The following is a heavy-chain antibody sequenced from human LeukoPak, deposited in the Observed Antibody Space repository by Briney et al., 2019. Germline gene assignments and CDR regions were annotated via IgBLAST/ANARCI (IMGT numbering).Heavy chain of an antibody. J-gene: IGHJ5*02. Sequence: SETLSLTCTVSGGSISSYYWSWIRQPPGKGLEWIGYIYYSGSTNYNPSLKSRVTISVDTSKNQFSLKLSSVTAADTAVYYCARATVLVTMVRGVEYNWFDPWGQGTLVTVSS. CDR3: ARATVLVTMVRGVEYNWFDP. V-gene: IGHV4-59*01. CDR2: IYYSGST. CDR1: GGSISSYY. D-gene: IGHD3-10*01.